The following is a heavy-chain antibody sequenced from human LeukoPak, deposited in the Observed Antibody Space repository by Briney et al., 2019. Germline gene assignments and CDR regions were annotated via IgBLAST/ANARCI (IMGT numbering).Heavy chain of an antibody. CDR2: ITSSSNYI. CDR3: ARDLGGWYFDY. Sequence: SGGSLRLSCAASGFTFSSYTINWVRQAPGKGLEWVSSITSSSNYIYYADSVKGRFTISRDNAKNSLYLQMNSLRAEDTAMYYCARDLGGWYFDYWGQGTLVTVSS. J-gene: IGHJ4*02. CDR1: GFTFSSYT. V-gene: IGHV3-21*01. D-gene: IGHD2-15*01.